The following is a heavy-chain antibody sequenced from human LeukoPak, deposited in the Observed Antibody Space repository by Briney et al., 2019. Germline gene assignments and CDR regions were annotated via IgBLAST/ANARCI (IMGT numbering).Heavy chain of an antibody. V-gene: IGHV4-61*08. CDR1: GNSISSGDNY. J-gene: IGHJ4*02. Sequence: PSQTLSLTCTVSGNSISSGDNYWSWIRQPPGKGLEWIGYVYYSGSINYNPSLKSRVIISVDKSKNQFSLKLTSVTAADTAVYYCARLQLRHSSRTSCANEFDYWGQGTLVTVSS. D-gene: IGHD2-2*01. CDR3: ARLQLRHSSRTSCANEFDY. CDR2: VYYSGSI.